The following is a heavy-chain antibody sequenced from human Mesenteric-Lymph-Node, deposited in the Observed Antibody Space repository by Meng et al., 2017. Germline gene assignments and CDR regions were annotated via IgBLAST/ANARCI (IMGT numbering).Heavy chain of an antibody. V-gene: IGHV1-18*01. J-gene: IGHJ2*01. Sequence: QGQLVQSGAEVKKPGASVKVACKGSGYTFTSYGISWVRQATGQGLEWMGWISAYNGNTNYAQKLQGRVTMTTDTSTSTAYMELRSLRSDDTAVYYCARAVYSYGSWWYFDLWGRGTLVTVSS. CDR1: GYTFTSYG. CDR2: ISAYNGNT. CDR3: ARAVYSYGSWWYFDL. D-gene: IGHD5-18*01.